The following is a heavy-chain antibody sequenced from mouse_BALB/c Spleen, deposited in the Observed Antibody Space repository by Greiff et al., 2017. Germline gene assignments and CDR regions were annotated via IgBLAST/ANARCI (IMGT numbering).Heavy chain of an antibody. J-gene: IGHJ4*01. D-gene: IGHD1-1*01. CDR1: GYTFTSYW. V-gene: IGHV1S81*02. CDR3: ARVHYYGSSYAMDY. Sequence: QVQLQQPGAELVKPGASVKLSCKASGYTFTSYWMHWVKQRPGQGLEWIGEINPSNGRTNYNEKFKSKATLTVDKSSSTAYMQLSSLTSEDSAVYYCARVHYYGSSYAMDYWGQGTSVTVSS. CDR2: INPSNGRT.